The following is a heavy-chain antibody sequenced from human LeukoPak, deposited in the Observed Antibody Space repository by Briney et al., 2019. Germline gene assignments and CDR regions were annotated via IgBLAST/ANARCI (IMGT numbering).Heavy chain of an antibody. CDR1: GFTVSSNY. CDR3: ARGSRIAAVLDC. D-gene: IGHD6-13*01. J-gene: IGHJ4*02. CDR2: IYSGGST. V-gene: IGHV3-53*01. Sequence: GGSLRLSCAASGFTVSSNYMSWVRQAPGKGLEWLSVIYSGGSTYYADSVKGRFTISRDNSKNTVYFQVNSLRAEDTAVYYCARGSRIAAVLDCWGQGTLVTVSS.